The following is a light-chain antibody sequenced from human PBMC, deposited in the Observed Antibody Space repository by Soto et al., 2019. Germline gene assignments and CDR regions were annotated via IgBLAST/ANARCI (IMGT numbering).Light chain of an antibody. J-gene: IGLJ1*01. V-gene: IGLV2-14*01. CDR1: SRDVGDYNY. CDR3: SSYTTSAALV. Sequence: QSALTQPASVSGSPGQSITISCAGTSRDVGDYNYVSWYQQHPGKAPKLMIYEVSDRPSGVSSRFSGSKSGNTASLTISGLQAEDEADYYCSSYTTSAALVFGTGTKLTVL. CDR2: EVS.